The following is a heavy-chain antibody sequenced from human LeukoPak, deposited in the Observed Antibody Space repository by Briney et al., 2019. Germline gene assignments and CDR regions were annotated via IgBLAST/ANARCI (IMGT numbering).Heavy chain of an antibody. D-gene: IGHD4-11*01. CDR1: GGTFSSYA. CDR2: IIPIFGTA. CDR3: ARDSTATRRFDP. V-gene: IGHV1-69*06. Sequence: GASVKVSCKASGGTFSSYAISWVRQAPGQGLEWMGGIIPIFGTANYAQNFQGRVTITADKSTSTAYMELSSLRSEDTAVYYCARDSTATRRFDPWGQGTLVTVSS. J-gene: IGHJ5*02.